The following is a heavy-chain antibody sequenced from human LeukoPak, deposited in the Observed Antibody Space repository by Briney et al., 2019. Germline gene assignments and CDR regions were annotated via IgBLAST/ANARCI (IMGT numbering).Heavy chain of an antibody. CDR2: IWYDGSNK. D-gene: IGHD1-26*01. CDR1: GFTFSSYG. CDR3: AKDSGRGTEGYFDY. Sequence: GRSLRLSCAASGFTFSSYGMHWVRQAPGKGLECVAVIWYDGSNKYYADSVKGRFTISRDNSKNTLYLQMNSLRAEDTAVYYCAKDSGRGTEGYFDYWGQGTLVTVSS. V-gene: IGHV3-33*06. J-gene: IGHJ4*02.